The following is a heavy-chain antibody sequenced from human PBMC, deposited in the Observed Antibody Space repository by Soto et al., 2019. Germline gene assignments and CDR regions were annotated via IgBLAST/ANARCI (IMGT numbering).Heavy chain of an antibody. V-gene: IGHV1-69*02. D-gene: IGHD2-2*02. CDR1: GGTFSSYT. CDR2: ILPILGIA. J-gene: IGHJ4*02. Sequence: QVQLVQSGAEVKKPGSSVKVSCKASGGTFSSYTISWVRQAPGQGLEWMGRILPILGIANYAQKFQGRVTITADKSTSTAYTELSSLRSEDTAVYYCAIVEGCSSTSCYILDYWGQGTLVTVSS. CDR3: AIVEGCSSTSCYILDY.